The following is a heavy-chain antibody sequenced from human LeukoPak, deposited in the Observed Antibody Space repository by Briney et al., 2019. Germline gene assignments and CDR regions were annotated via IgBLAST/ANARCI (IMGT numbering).Heavy chain of an antibody. D-gene: IGHD3-22*01. CDR3: ARDTLRRDYYDSSGYHSDIDY. Sequence: GGSLRLSCAASGFTFSSYSMNWVRQAPGKGLEWVSSISSSSSYIYYADSVKGRFTISRDNAKNSLYLQMNSLRAEDTAVYYCARDTLRRDYYDSSGYHSDIDYWGQGTLVTVSS. CDR1: GFTFSSYS. J-gene: IGHJ4*02. CDR2: ISSSSSYI. V-gene: IGHV3-21*01.